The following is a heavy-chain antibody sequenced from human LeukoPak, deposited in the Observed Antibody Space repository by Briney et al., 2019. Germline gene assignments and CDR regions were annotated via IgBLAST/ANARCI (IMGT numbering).Heavy chain of an antibody. D-gene: IGHD3-22*01. CDR1: GGSFSGYY. CDR3: ASHYYDSLAPFDY. Sequence: SETLSLTCAVYGGSFSGYYWSWIRQPPGKGLEWIGEINHSGSTNYNPSLKSRVTISVDTSKNQFSLKLSSVTAADTAVYYCASHYYDSLAPFDYWGQGTLVTVSS. V-gene: IGHV4-34*01. CDR2: INHSGST. J-gene: IGHJ4*02.